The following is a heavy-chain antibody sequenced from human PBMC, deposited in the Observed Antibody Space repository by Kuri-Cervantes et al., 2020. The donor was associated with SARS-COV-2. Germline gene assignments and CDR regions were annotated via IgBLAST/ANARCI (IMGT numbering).Heavy chain of an antibody. V-gene: IGHV3-7*03. CDR2: VKQDGSET. Sequence: GESLKISCTASGFSFSNSYMSWIRQAPGGGLEWVANVKQDGSETYYVESVKGRFTISRDNAKNSLYLQMNSLRADDTAVYYCVRLGAAYVDTLVVMRAVHYFDSWGQGTLVTVSS. D-gene: IGHD5-18*01. J-gene: IGHJ4*02. CDR1: GFSFSNSY. CDR3: VRLGAAYVDTLVVMRAVHYFDS.